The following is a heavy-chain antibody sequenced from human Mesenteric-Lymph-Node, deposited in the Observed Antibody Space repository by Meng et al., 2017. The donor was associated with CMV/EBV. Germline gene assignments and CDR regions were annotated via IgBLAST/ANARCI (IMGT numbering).Heavy chain of an antibody. D-gene: IGHD2-15*01. V-gene: IGHV4-34*01. Sequence: SYSGYYWSWIRQHPGKGLEWIGEINHSGSTNYNPSLKSRVTISVDTSKNQFSLKLSSVTAADTAVYYCARVTGYCSGGSCSYNWFDPWGQGTLVTVSS. J-gene: IGHJ5*02. CDR2: INHSGST. CDR1: SYSGYY. CDR3: ARVTGYCSGGSCSYNWFDP.